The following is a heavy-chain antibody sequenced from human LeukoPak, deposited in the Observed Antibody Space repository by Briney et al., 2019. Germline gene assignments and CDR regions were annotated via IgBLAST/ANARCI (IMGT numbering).Heavy chain of an antibody. CDR3: ATEIQNIAGRVY. CDR1: GYSISSGYY. J-gene: IGHJ4*02. CDR2: LYHSGST. Sequence: LETLSLTCSVSGYSISSGYYWGWIRQAPGKGLEWIGNLYHSGSTYYNLSLKSRVSISVDTSKNQFSLNLSSVTAADTAVYYCATEIQNIAGRVYWGQGTLVTVSS. D-gene: IGHD6-6*01. V-gene: IGHV4-38-2*02.